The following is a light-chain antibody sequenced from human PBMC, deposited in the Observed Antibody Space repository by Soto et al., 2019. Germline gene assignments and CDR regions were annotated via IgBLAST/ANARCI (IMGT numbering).Light chain of an antibody. Sequence: QSVLTQSPSASATPGQRVTISCSGSRSNIGTYAVNWYQQLPGTAPTLLIFRNHQRPSGVPDRFSGSKSGTSASLAISGPQSDDEADYYCAAWDDSLRAVVFGGGTKLTVL. CDR3: AAWDDSLRAVV. J-gene: IGLJ2*01. CDR2: RNH. CDR1: RSNIGTYA. V-gene: IGLV1-44*01.